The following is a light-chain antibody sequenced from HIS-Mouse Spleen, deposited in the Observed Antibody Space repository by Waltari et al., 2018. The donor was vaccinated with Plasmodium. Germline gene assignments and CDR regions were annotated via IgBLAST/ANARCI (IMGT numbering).Light chain of an antibody. J-gene: IGKJ1*01. CDR2: AAS. V-gene: IGKV1-39*01. CDR1: QSLSSY. Sequence: DIQMTQSPSSLSASVAARVTITCRASQSLSSYLNWYQQKPGKAPKLLIYAASSLQSGVPSRFSGSGSGTDFTLSISSLQPEDFATYYCQQSYSTWTFGQGTKVEIK. CDR3: QQSYSTWT.